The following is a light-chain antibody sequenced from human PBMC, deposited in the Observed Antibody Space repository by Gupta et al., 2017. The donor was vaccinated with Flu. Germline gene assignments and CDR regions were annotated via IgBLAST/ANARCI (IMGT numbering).Light chain of an antibody. J-gene: IGKJ1*01. CDR2: QVS. CDR1: QSLVYSDGNIY. CDR3: MQGSRWPWA. V-gene: IGKV2-30*01. Sequence: DVVMTQSPLSLPVTLGQPASISCRSSQSLVYSDGNIYLHWFQQRPGQSPRRLIYQVSHRESGVPDRFRGSGSGTDFTLKISRVEAEDVGVYYCMQGSRWPWAFGQGTKVEIK.